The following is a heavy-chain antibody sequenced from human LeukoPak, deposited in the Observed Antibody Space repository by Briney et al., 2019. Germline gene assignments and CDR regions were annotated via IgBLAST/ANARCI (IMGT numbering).Heavy chain of an antibody. CDR3: AKHLTATNTYIFFGLDV. V-gene: IGHV3-9*01. CDR1: GFSFKDYG. J-gene: IGHJ6*02. CDR2: INWNGGGT. D-gene: IGHD1-26*01. Sequence: LRLSCAATGFSFKDYGMHWVRQPPGKGLEWVSAINWNGGGTDYADSVMGRFTISRDNAKNSLYLQLSSLRPEDTALYYCAKHLTATNTYIFFGLDVWGQGTSVTVSS.